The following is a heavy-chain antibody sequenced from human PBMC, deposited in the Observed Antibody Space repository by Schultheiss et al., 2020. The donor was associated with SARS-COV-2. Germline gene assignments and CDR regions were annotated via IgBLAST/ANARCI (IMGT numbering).Heavy chain of an antibody. D-gene: IGHD5-18*01. J-gene: IGHJ4*02. CDR1: GFTFSSYG. CDR3: ASGPHVDTAMPFDY. CDR2: INHSGST. V-gene: IGHV4-34*01. Sequence: GSLRLSCAASGFTFSSYGMHWVRQAPGKGLEWIGEINHSGSTNYNPSLKSRVTISVDTSKNQFSLKLSSVTAADTAVYYCASGPHVDTAMPFDYWGQGTLVTVSS.